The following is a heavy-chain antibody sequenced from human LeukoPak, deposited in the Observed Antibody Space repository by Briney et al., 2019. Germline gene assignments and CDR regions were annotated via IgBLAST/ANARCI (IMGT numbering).Heavy chain of an antibody. CDR2: INTDGSTT. CDR3: ARAGGPGTVDY. J-gene: IGHJ4*02. D-gene: IGHD6-13*01. CDR1: GFPFSSYW. V-gene: IGHV3-74*01. Sequence: GGSLRLSCAASGFPFSSYWVHWVRQAPGKGLVWVSRINTDGSTTTYADSVKGRLTISRDNAKNTVYLQMNSLRVEDTAVYYCARAGGPGTVDYWGQGTLVTVSP.